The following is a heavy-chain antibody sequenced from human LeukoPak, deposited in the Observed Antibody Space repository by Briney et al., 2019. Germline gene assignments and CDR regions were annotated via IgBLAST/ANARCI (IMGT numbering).Heavy chain of an antibody. D-gene: IGHD3-3*01. V-gene: IGHV4-39*07. Sequence: SETLSLTCTVSGGSISSSSYYWGWIRQPPGKGLEWIGEINHSGSTNYNPSLKSRVTISVDTSKNQFSLKLSSVTAADTAVYYCARRITMHQWVFDYWGQGTLVTVSS. CDR2: INHSGST. CDR1: GGSISSSSYY. CDR3: ARRITMHQWVFDY. J-gene: IGHJ4*02.